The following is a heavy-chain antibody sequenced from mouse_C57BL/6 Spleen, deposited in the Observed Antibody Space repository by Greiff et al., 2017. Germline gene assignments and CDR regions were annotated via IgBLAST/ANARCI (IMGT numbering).Heavy chain of an antibody. CDR3: ARKVAGAMDY. D-gene: IGHD1-1*01. Sequence: VLLQQPGAELVMPGDSVKLSCKASGYTFTSCWMHWVKHRPGQGLELIGEIDPSDSYTNYNQQFTGKSTLTVDKSSSTAYMQLSSLTSEDSAVYYCARKVAGAMDYWGQGTSVTVSS. CDR2: IDPSDSYT. V-gene: IGHV1-69*01. J-gene: IGHJ4*01. CDR1: GYTFTSCW.